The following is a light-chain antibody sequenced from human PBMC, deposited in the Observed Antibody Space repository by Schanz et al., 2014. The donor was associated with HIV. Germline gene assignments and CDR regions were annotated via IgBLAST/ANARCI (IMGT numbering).Light chain of an antibody. CDR3: QSYDSSLSGVV. Sequence: QSVLTQPPSVSGAPGQRVSISCTGNTSNIGAGYDVHWYKQLPETAPKLLMFGNNNRPSGVPDRYSGSKSDTSASLAITGLQAEDEADYYCQSYDSSLSGVVFGGGTKVTVL. V-gene: IGLV1-40*01. J-gene: IGLJ2*01. CDR2: GNN. CDR1: TSNIGAGYD.